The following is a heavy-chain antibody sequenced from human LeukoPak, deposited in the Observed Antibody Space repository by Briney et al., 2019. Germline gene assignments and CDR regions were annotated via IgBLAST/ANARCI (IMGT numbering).Heavy chain of an antibody. D-gene: IGHD6-6*01. V-gene: IGHV4-30-4*08. CDR2: IYYSGST. J-gene: IGHJ4*02. Sequence: SETLSLTCTVSGGSISSGDYYWSWIRQPPGKGLEWIGYIYYSGSTYYNPSLKSRVTISVDTSKNQFSLKLSSVTAADTAVYYCASKYSSSVGFDYWGQGTLVTVSS. CDR1: GGSISSGDYY. CDR3: ASKYSSSVGFDY.